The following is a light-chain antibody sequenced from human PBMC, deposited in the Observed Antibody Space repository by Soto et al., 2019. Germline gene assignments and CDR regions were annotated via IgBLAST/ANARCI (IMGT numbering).Light chain of an antibody. CDR1: QSISNW. CDR2: KAS. J-gene: IGKJ2*01. Sequence: DIQMTQSPSTLSASIGDRVTITCRASQSISNWLAWYQQKPVKTRKVLIYKASSLESGIRSTFSCRGAGTESTLAISIVQPNDCATHSCQQYNTSSPHTFVKGTKLDI. V-gene: IGKV1-5*03. CDR3: QQYNTSSPHT.